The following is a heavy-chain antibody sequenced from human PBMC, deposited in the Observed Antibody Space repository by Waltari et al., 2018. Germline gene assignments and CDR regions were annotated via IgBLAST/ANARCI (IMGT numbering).Heavy chain of an antibody. CDR2: MNPNSGNT. CDR3: ARGDYGDYVN. D-gene: IGHD4-17*01. V-gene: IGHV1-8*01. J-gene: IGHJ4*02. Sequence: INWRRQATGKGLEWMGWMNPNSGNTGYAQKFQGRVTMTRNTTISTAYMELSSLRSEDTAVYYCARGDYGDYVNWGQGTLVTVSS.